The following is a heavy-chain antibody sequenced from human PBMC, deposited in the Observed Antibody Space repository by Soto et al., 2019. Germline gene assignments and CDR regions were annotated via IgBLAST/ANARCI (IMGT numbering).Heavy chain of an antibody. CDR1: GFTFSSYA. CDR3: AKDSGRGSADYYFDY. V-gene: IGHV3-30*18. D-gene: IGHD3-10*01. Sequence: QVQLVESGGGVVQPGRSLRLSCAASGFTFSSYAIHWVRQAPGKGLEWVAVISSEGKDKYSADSMKGRFAISRDNSKNTLYLQMNSLRAEDTAVYYCAKDSGRGSADYYFDYWGQRTLVTVSS. CDR2: ISSEGKDK. J-gene: IGHJ4*02.